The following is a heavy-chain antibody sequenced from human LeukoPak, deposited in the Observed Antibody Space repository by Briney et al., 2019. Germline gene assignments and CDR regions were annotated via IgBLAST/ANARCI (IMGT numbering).Heavy chain of an antibody. CDR2: IIPIFGTA. Sequence: SVKVSCKASGGTFSSYAISWVRQAPGQGLEWMGGIIPIFGTANYAQKFQGRVTITADESTSTAYMELSSLRSEDTAVYYCARDLLERYDILTGYSPQYYYYGMDVWGQGTTVTVSS. CDR1: GGTFSSYA. J-gene: IGHJ6*02. CDR3: ARDLLERYDILTGYSPQYYYYGMDV. D-gene: IGHD3-9*01. V-gene: IGHV1-69*13.